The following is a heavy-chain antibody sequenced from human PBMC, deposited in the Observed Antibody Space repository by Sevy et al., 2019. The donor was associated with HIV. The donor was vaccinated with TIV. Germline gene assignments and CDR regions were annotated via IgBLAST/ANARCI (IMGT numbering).Heavy chain of an antibody. J-gene: IGHJ4*02. V-gene: IGHV1-18*04. CDR2: ISAYNGNT. CDR1: GYTFTSYG. Sequence: ASVKVSCKASGYTFTSYGISWVRQAPGQGLEWMGWISAYNGNTNYAQKLQGRVTMTTDTSTSTAYMELRSLRSDDTAVYYCAREGYYYDSNGFLGYWGQGTLVTVSS. CDR3: AREGYYYDSNGFLGY. D-gene: IGHD3-22*01.